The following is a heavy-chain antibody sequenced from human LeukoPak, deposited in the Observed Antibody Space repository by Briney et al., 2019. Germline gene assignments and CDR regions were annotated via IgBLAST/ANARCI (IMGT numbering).Heavy chain of an antibody. J-gene: IGHJ4*02. D-gene: IGHD5-24*01. Sequence: AGGSLRLSCAASGFTFSSYSMNWVRQAPGKGLEWVSSISSSSSYIYYADSVKGRFTISRDNAKNSLYLQMNSLRAEDTAVYYCARVPGPRDGYNRFFDYWGQGTLVTVSS. CDR3: ARVPGPRDGYNRFFDY. CDR1: GFTFSSYS. CDR2: ISSSSSYI. V-gene: IGHV3-21*01.